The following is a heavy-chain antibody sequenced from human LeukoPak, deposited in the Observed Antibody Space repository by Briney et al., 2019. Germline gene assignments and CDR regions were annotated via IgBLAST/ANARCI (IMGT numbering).Heavy chain of an antibody. V-gene: IGHV3-21*01. D-gene: IGHD1-26*01. J-gene: IGHJ6*03. CDR1: GFTFSSYS. CDR2: ISFNSVI. CDR3: ARDPYSGNYGAYYYYYMDV. Sequence: GGSLRLSCAASGFTFSSYSMNWVRQAPGKGLEWVSSISFNSVIFYADSVKGRFTISRDNAKNSLFLQMNSLRVEDTAVYYCARDPYSGNYGAYYYYYMDVWGKGTTVTISS.